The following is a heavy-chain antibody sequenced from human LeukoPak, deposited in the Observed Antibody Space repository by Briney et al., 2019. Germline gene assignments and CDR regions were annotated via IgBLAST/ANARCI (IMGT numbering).Heavy chain of an antibody. CDR3: ARDHYYDSSLSPDY. D-gene: IGHD3-22*01. CDR2: INPNSGGT. Sequence: GASVKVSCKASGYTFTGYYIHWVRQAPGQGLEWMGWINPNSGGTNYAQNFQGRVTMTRDTSITTAYMELSRLRSDDTAVYYCARDHYYDSSLSPDYWGQGTLVTVSS. CDR1: GYTFTGYY. J-gene: IGHJ4*02. V-gene: IGHV1-2*02.